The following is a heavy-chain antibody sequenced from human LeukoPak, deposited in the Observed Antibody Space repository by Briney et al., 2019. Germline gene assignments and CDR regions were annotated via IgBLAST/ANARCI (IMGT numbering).Heavy chain of an antibody. V-gene: IGHV4-38-2*02. CDR3: ARDYGSGNY. J-gene: IGHJ4*02. Sequence: SETLSLTCTVSGYSISSGYYWGWIRQPPGKGLEWIGSIYHSGSTYYNPSLKSRVTISVDTSKNQFSLKLSSVTAADTAVYYCARDYGSGNYWGQGTLVTASS. D-gene: IGHD3-10*01. CDR1: GYSISSGYY. CDR2: IYHSGST.